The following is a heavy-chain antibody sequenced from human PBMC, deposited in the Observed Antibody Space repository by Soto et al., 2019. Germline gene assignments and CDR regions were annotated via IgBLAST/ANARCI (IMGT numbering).Heavy chain of an antibody. CDR1: GFSISNYA. D-gene: IGHD2-2*01. J-gene: IGHJ6*02. CDR3: AKIPAGHWYYYGMDV. V-gene: IGHV3-23*01. Sequence: GGSLRLSCAASGFSISNYAMNWVRQAPGKGLEWVSGISGDGGSIYYTDSVKGRFIISRDNSENTVYLQMNSLRAEDTAIYYCAKIPAGHWYYYGMDVWGQGATVTVSS. CDR2: ISGDGGSI.